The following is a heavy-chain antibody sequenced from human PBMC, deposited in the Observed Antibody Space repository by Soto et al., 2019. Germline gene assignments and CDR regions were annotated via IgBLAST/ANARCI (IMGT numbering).Heavy chain of an antibody. CDR3: AKGGHYYDFWSGYYGYYFDY. CDR1: GFTFSSYA. J-gene: IGHJ4*02. D-gene: IGHD3-3*01. Sequence: EVQLLESGGGLVQPGGSLRLSCAASGFTFSSYAMSWVRQAPGKGLEWVSAISGSGGSTYYADSVKGRFTISRDNSKNTRYLQMNSLRAEDTAVYYCAKGGHYYDFWSGYYGYYFDYWGQGTLVTVSS. CDR2: ISGSGGST. V-gene: IGHV3-23*01.